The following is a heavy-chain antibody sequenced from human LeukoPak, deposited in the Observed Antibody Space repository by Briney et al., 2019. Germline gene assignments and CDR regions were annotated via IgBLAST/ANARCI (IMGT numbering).Heavy chain of an antibody. V-gene: IGHV1-24*01. D-gene: IGHD6-13*01. J-gene: IGHJ5*02. CDR2: FDPEDGET. CDR1: GYTLTELS. Sequence: ASVKVSCKVSGYTLTELSMHWVRQAPGKGLEWMGGFDPEDGETTYAQKFQGRVTMTEDTSTDTAYMELSSLRSEDTAVYYCATVPGGSSSWVPWGRGTLVTVSS. CDR3: ATVPGGSSSWVP.